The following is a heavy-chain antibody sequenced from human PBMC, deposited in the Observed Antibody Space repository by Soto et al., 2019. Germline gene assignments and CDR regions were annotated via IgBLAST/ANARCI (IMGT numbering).Heavy chain of an antibody. V-gene: IGHV4-34*01. CDR3: ARGHPAAY. J-gene: IGHJ4*02. CDR2: INHSGGT. CDR1: GGSLSGYY. Sequence: QVQLQQWGAGLLAPSESLSLTCAVYGGSLSGYYWSWLRQPPGKGPEWIGEINHSGGTNYNSSLKSRVTISVDTSKNQFSLKISSMTAADTAVYYCARGHPAAYWGQGTLVTVSS.